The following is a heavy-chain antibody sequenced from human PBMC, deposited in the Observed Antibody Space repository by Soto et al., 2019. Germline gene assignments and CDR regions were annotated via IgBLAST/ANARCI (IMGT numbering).Heavy chain of an antibody. CDR2: ISYDGSNK. J-gene: IGHJ4*02. CDR3: ASRDAPNRAYYDFWSGYYFLPN. V-gene: IGHV3-30-3*01. CDR1: GFTFSSYA. D-gene: IGHD3-3*01. Sequence: GESLRLSCAASGFTFSSYAMHWVRQAPGKGLEWVAVISYDGSNKYYADSVKGRFTISRDNSKNTLYLQMNSLRAEDTAVYYCASRDAPNRAYYDFWSGYYFLPNWGQGTLVTVSS.